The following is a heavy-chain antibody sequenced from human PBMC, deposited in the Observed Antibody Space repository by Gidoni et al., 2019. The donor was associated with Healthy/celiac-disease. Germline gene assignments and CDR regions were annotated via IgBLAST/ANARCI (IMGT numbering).Heavy chain of an antibody. Sequence: EVQLLESGGGLVQPGGSLRLSCAASGLTFSSYAMSWVRQAPGKGLEWVSAISGSGSTTYHADSVKGRFTISRDNSKITLYLQMNSLRAEDTAVYYCAKGRYHDGYGMDVWGQGTTVTVSS. CDR1: GLTFSSYA. CDR2: ISGSGSTT. CDR3: AKGRYHDGYGMDV. J-gene: IGHJ6*02. D-gene: IGHD3-3*01. V-gene: IGHV3-23*01.